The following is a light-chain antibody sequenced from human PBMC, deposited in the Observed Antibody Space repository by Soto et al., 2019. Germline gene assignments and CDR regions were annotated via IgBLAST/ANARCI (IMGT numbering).Light chain of an antibody. CDR3: SSYTSSSTYV. J-gene: IGLJ1*01. Sequence: QSVLTQPTPLSGSPGQSIAISCTGTSSDVGGYNYVSWYQQHPGKAPKLMVYDVNDRPSGVSDRFSGSKSGNTASLTISGLQAEDEADYYCSSYTSSSTYVFGNGTKVTVL. CDR1: SSDVGGYNY. V-gene: IGLV2-14*01. CDR2: DVN.